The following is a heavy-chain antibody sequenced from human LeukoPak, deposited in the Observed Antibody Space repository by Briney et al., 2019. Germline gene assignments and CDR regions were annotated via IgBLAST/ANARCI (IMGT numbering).Heavy chain of an antibody. CDR2: IKKDGSDK. D-gene: IGHD3-10*01. CDR3: ARDSLIQHGSGSYWGFDY. J-gene: IGHJ4*02. CDR1: GFMFSNYW. V-gene: IGHV3-7*03. Sequence: GGSLRLSCAASGFMFSNYWMSWVRQAPGKGPEWVGDIKKDGSDKYYVGSVKGRFTISRDNAKNSLYLQMSSLRAEYTAVYYCARDSLIQHGSGSYWGFDYWGQGILVTVSS.